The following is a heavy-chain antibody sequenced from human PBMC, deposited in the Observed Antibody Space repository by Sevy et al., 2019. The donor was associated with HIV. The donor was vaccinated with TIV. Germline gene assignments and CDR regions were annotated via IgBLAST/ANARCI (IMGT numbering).Heavy chain of an antibody. CDR1: GFTVGSNY. D-gene: IGHD3-22*01. J-gene: IGHJ3*02. V-gene: IGHV3-53*01. Sequence: GGSLRLSCAASGFTVGSNYISWVRQAPGKGLEWVSIIYSGVTTSYADSVKGRFTISRDNSKNTLYLQMNSLRAEDTAVYYCARVSVYYYDSSGYYTTGNAFDIWGQGTMVTVSS. CDR2: IYSGVTT. CDR3: ARVSVYYYDSSGYYTTGNAFDI.